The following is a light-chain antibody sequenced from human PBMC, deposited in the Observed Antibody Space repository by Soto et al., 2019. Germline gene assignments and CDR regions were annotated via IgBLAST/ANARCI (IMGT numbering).Light chain of an antibody. CDR2: DVS. Sequence: QSALAQPPSASGSPGQSVTISCTGTSSDVGAYNYVSWYQQHPGKAPKLIIYDVSQRPSGVPDRFSGSKSGNTASLTVSGLQAEDEAVYDCNSFAGSAHVVFGGGTKVTVL. J-gene: IGLJ2*01. CDR1: SSDVGAYNY. V-gene: IGLV2-8*01. CDR3: NSFAGSAHVV.